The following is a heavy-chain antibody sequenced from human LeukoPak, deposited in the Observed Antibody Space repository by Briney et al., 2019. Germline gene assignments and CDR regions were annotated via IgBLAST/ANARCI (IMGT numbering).Heavy chain of an antibody. Sequence: GGSLRLSCAASGFSFSIFWMTWVRQAPGKGLEWVANIKPDGTEKSYVDSVKCRFTISRDNAKNSLYLEMNSLRAEDTALYYCTTNTGDDWGQGTLVTVSS. CDR2: IKPDGTEK. CDR1: GFSFSIFW. D-gene: IGHD2-8*02. CDR3: TTNTGDD. V-gene: IGHV3-7*01. J-gene: IGHJ4*02.